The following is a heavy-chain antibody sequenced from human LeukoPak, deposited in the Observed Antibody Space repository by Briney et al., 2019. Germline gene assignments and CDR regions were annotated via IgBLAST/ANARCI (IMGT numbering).Heavy chain of an antibody. J-gene: IGHJ4*02. D-gene: IGHD3-10*01. Sequence: ASETLSLTCTVSGGSISSSSYYWGWIRQPPGKGLEWIGSIYYSGSTYYNPSLKSRVTISVDTSKNQFSLKLSSVTAADTAVYYCARTYNMVRGVISPIDYWGQGTLVTVSS. V-gene: IGHV4-39*07. CDR3: ARTYNMVRGVISPIDY. CDR2: IYYSGST. CDR1: GGSISSSSYY.